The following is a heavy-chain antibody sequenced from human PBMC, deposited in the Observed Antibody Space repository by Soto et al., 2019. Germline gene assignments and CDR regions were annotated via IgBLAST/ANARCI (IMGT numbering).Heavy chain of an antibody. V-gene: IGHV1-18*01. D-gene: IGHD4-4*01. J-gene: IGHJ3*02. CDR3: ARDLRMSNSHAFDI. CDR1: GYTFTSYG. Sequence: ASVKVSCKASGYTFTSYGISWVRQAPGQGLEWMGWISAYNGNTNYAQKLQGRVTMTTDTSTSTAYMELRSLRSDDTAVYYCARDLRMSNSHAFDIWGQGTMVTVSS. CDR2: ISAYNGNT.